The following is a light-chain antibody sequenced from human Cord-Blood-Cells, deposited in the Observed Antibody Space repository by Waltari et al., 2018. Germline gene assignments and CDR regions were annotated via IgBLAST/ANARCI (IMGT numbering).Light chain of an antibody. CDR3: SSYTSSSTVV. V-gene: IGLV2-14*01. CDR2: DVS. Sequence: QSALTQTASVSGSPGQSITISCTGTSSDVGGYNSFSWYQQHPGKAPKLMIYDVSKRPSGVSNRFSGSKSGNTASLTISGLQAEDEADYYCSSYTSSSTVVFGGGTKLTVL. CDR1: SSDVGGYNS. J-gene: IGLJ2*01.